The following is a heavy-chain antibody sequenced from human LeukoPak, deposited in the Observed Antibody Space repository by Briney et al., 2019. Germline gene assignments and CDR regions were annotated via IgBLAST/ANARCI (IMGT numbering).Heavy chain of an antibody. J-gene: IGHJ4*02. CDR2: ISSSGSTK. CDR1: GFTFNTYS. Sequence: GGSLRLSCAASGFTFNTYSMNWVRQAPGKGLEWVSYISSSGSTKYYADSVKGRFTISRDNAKNSLYLQMNSLRAEDTAVYYCARASITMVRGELVYYFDFWGQGTLVTVSS. CDR3: ARASITMVRGELVYYFDF. D-gene: IGHD3-10*01. V-gene: IGHV3-48*04.